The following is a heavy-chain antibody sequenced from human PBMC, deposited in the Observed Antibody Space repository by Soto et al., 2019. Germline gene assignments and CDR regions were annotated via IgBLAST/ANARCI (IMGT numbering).Heavy chain of an antibody. Sequence: GGSLRLSCAASGFTFSSYWMSWVRQAPGKGLEWVANIKQDGSEKYYVDSVKGRFTISRDNAKNSLYLQMNSLRAEDTAVYYCARRKQWLVPHTYYYYYGMDVWGQGTTVTVSS. CDR2: IKQDGSEK. CDR1: GFTFSSYW. CDR3: ARRKQWLVPHTYYYYYGMDV. D-gene: IGHD6-19*01. V-gene: IGHV3-7*05. J-gene: IGHJ6*02.